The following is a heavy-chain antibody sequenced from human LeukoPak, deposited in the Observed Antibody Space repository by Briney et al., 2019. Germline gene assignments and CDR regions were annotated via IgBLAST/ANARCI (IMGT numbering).Heavy chain of an antibody. CDR1: GGSFSGYY. V-gene: IGHV4-34*01. D-gene: IGHD3-22*01. Sequence: SETLSLTCAVYGGSFSGYYWSWIRQPPGKGLEWIGEINHSGSTNYNPSLKSRVTISVDTSKNQFSLKLSSMTAADTAVYYCARVTMIVVVITTVSAFDIWGQGTMVTVSS. CDR2: INHSGST. J-gene: IGHJ3*02. CDR3: ARVTMIVVVITTVSAFDI.